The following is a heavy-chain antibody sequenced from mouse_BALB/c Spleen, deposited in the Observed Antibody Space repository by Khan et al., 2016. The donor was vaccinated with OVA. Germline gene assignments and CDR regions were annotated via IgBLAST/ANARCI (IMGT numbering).Heavy chain of an antibody. CDR2: IYPGNSDA. J-gene: IGHJ3*01. V-gene: IGHV1-5*01. CDR1: GYSFTSYL. Sequence: VQLKESGTVLARPGASVEMSCKASGYSFTSYLIHWVKQRPGQGLEWIGDIYPGNSDASYNQKFKDKAKLTAGTSASTAYMELSSLTNEDSAVYYCIRGGYSSFAYWGQGTLVTVSA. D-gene: IGHD1-3*01. CDR3: IRGGYSSFAY.